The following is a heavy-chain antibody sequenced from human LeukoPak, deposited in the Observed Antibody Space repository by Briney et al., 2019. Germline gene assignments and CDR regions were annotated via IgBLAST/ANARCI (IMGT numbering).Heavy chain of an antibody. J-gene: IGHJ4*02. Sequence: GRSLRLSCAASGVSVSSSYMSWVRQAPGKELEWVSVIYSGDNTYYADSVKGRFTISRDNSKNTLYLQINSLRAEDTAVYYCARDRYGWSDYLDYWGQGTLVTVSS. CDR1: GVSVSSSY. D-gene: IGHD5-18*01. V-gene: IGHV3-66*01. CDR2: IYSGDNT. CDR3: ARDRYGWSDYLDY.